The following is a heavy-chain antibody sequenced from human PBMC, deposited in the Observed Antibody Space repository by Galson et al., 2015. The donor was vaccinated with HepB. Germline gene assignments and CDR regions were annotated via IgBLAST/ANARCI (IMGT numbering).Heavy chain of an antibody. J-gene: IGHJ3*02. CDR1: GFSLRASGVG. CDR3: AHMKRGAATAFDI. Sequence: LVKPTQTLTLACTFSGFSLRASGVGVGWIRQPPGKALERLALIYWDDDKHYRPSLKSRLTITKDTSKNQVVLRMTNMDPVDTGTYYCAHMKRGAATAFDIWGQGTTVTVSS. CDR2: IYWDDDK. D-gene: IGHD6-25*01. V-gene: IGHV2-5*02.